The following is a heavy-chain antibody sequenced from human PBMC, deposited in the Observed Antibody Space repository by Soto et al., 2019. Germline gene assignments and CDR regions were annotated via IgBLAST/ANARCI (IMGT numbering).Heavy chain of an antibody. CDR1: GYAFSHYG. V-gene: IGHV1-18*01. D-gene: IGHD3-10*01. J-gene: IGHJ4*02. CDR3: VRDLDGSGSYYTDY. Sequence: ASVKVSCKASGYAFSHYGITWVRQAPGQGLEWMGWIGPYNGKTNYAQKLQGRVTMTTDTSTGTAYMELRSLRSDDTAVYFCVRDLDGSGSYYTDYWGQGTLVTVSS. CDR2: IGPYNGKT.